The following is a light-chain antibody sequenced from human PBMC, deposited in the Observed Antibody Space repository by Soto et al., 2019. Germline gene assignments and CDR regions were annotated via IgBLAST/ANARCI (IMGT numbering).Light chain of an antibody. CDR2: GAS. Sequence: DIQMTQSPSSLSASVGDRVTSTWXKSQSITIYLNWYQQKVGEPPRLLIFGASNLQSGVPSRFSGSGVGTHFTLTISSLQAEDFATYYCQQGYTKSPLTFAGGTKVDIK. CDR1: QSITIY. J-gene: IGKJ4*01. CDR3: QQGYTKSPLT. V-gene: IGKV1-39*01.